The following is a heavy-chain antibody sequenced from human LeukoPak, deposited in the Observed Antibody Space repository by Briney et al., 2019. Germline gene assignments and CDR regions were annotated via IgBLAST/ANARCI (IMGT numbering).Heavy chain of an antibody. CDR3: AKDPVYGSGSYSNVSVDY. Sequence: GGSLRLSCAASGFTFSSYAMSWVRQAPGKGLEWVSAISGSGGSTYYADSVKGRFTISRDNSKNTLYLQMNSLRAEDTAVYYCAKDPVYGSGSYSNVSVDYWSQGTLVTVSS. CDR2: ISGSGGST. V-gene: IGHV3-23*01. CDR1: GFTFSSYA. J-gene: IGHJ4*02. D-gene: IGHD3-10*01.